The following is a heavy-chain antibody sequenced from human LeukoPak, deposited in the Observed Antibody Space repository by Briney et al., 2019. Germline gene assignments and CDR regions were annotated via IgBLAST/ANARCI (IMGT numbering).Heavy chain of an antibody. CDR1: GYTFTGYY. J-gene: IGHJ4*02. Sequence: WASVKVSCKASGYTFTGYYMHWVRQAPGQGLEWMGWISAYNGNTNYAQKLQGRVTMTTDTSTSTAYMELRSLRSDDTAVYYCARGGTSGWRTPNDDYWGQGTLVTVSS. CDR3: ARGGTSGWRTPNDDY. CDR2: ISAYNGNT. V-gene: IGHV1-18*04. D-gene: IGHD6-19*01.